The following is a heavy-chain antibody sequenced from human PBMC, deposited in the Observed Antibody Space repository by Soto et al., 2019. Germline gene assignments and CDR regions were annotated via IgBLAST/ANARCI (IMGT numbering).Heavy chain of an antibody. CDR1: GYTFTSYA. J-gene: IGHJ6*02. D-gene: IGHD3-3*01. Sequence: GASVKVSCEASGYTFTSYAMHWVRQAPGQRLEWMGWINAGNGNIKYSQKFQGRVTITRDTSASTAYMELSSLRSEDTAVYYCARELDFWSGTSGGMDVWGQGTPVTVSS. CDR3: ARELDFWSGTSGGMDV. CDR2: INAGNGNI. V-gene: IGHV1-3*01.